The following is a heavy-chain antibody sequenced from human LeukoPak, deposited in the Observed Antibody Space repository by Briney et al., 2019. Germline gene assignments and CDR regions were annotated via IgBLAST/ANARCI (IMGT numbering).Heavy chain of an antibody. CDR1: GGSISSGSYY. D-gene: IGHD6-19*01. V-gene: IGHV4-39*07. CDR3: ARDNIAVAGTDAFDI. CDR2: IYYSGTT. Sequence: SEALSLTCTVSGGSISSGSYYWVWIRQPPGKGLEWIGTIYYSGTTYYNPSLKSRVTISVDTSKNQFSLKLSSVTAADTAVYYCARDNIAVAGTDAFDIWGQGTMVTVSS. J-gene: IGHJ3*02.